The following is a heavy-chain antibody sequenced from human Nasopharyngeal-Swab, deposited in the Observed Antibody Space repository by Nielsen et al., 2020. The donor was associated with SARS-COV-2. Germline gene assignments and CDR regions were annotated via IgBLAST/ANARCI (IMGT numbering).Heavy chain of an antibody. J-gene: IGHJ4*02. Sequence: GGSLRLSCAASGFTFSSYGMHWVRQAPGKGLEWVAVIWYDGSNKYYADSAKGRFTISRDNSKNTLYLQMNSLRAEDTAVYYCARDYEPGAEYSSSWGFGYWGQGTLVTVSS. CDR2: IWYDGSNK. V-gene: IGHV3-33*01. D-gene: IGHD6-6*01. CDR3: ARDYEPGAEYSSSWGFGY. CDR1: GFTFSSYG.